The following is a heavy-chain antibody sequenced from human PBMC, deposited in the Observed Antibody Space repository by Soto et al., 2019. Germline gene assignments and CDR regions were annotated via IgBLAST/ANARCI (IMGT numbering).Heavy chain of an antibody. D-gene: IGHD6-13*01. V-gene: IGHV1-8*01. CDR3: ARERSAAGTGWFDP. CDR2: MNPNSGNT. J-gene: IGHJ5*02. CDR1: GYTFTSYD. Sequence: QVQLVQSGAEVKKPGASVKVSCKASGYTFTSYDINWVRQATGQGLEWMGWMNPNSGNTGYAQKFQGRVTMTRNTSISTAYMELSSLRSEDTAVYFCARERSAAGTGWFDPWGQGTLVTVSA.